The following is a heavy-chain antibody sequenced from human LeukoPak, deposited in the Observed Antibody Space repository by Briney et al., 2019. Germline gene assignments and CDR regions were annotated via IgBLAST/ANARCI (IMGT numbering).Heavy chain of an antibody. J-gene: IGHJ5*02. CDR3: ARGLTGVNWFDP. V-gene: IGHV4-59*01. CDR1: GGSISSYY. CDR2: IYYSGST. D-gene: IGHD7-27*01. Sequence: SETLSLTCTVSGGSISSYYWSWIRQPPGKGLEWIGYIYYSGSTNYNPPLKSRVTISVDTSKNQFSLKLSSVTAADTAVYYCARGLTGVNWFDPWGQGTLVTVSS.